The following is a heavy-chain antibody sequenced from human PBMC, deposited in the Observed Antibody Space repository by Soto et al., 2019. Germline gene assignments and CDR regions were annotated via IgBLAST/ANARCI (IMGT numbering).Heavy chain of an antibody. CDR1: GGSISSGGYY. D-gene: IGHD2-21*02. Sequence: SETLSLTCTVSGGSISSGGYYWSWIRQHPGKGLEWIGYIYYSGSTYYNPSLKSRVTISVDTSKNQFSLKLSSVTAADTAVYYCARLTVVTPGWFDPWGQGTLVTVSS. V-gene: IGHV4-31*03. CDR2: IYYSGST. J-gene: IGHJ5*02. CDR3: ARLTVVTPGWFDP.